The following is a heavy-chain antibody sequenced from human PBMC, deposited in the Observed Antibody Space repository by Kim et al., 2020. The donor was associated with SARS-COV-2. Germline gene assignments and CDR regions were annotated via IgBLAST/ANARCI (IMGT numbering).Heavy chain of an antibody. D-gene: IGHD2-2*03. J-gene: IGHJ4*02. CDR3: MKGGWGWIWDH. CDR2: IDGSDGTT. V-gene: IGHV3-23*01. Sequence: GGSLRLSCTTSGFTFTGYAMSWVRQAPGKGLEWVSSIDGSDGTTYYVDSVKGRFTISRDNSKNTLYLPMNSLRADETAVYYCMKGGWGWIWDHWGQGTRVTGSS. CDR1: GFTFTGYA.